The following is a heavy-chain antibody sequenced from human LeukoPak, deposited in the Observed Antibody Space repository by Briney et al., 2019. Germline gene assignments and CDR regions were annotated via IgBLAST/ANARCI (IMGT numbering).Heavy chain of an antibody. Sequence: PSETLSLTCTVSGGSISSGGYYWSWIRQPPGKGLEWIGYIYYSGSTHYNPSLKSRVTISVDTSKNQFSLKLNSVTAADTAVYYCARDLLTTLDYWGQGTLVTVSS. D-gene: IGHD2-15*01. CDR1: GGSISSGGYY. J-gene: IGHJ4*02. CDR2: IYYSGST. V-gene: IGHV4-31*03. CDR3: ARDLLTTLDY.